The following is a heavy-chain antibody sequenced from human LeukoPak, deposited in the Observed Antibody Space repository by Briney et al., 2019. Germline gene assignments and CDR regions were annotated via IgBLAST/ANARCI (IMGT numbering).Heavy chain of an antibody. J-gene: IGHJ4*02. D-gene: IGHD6-13*01. CDR1: GGTFSSYA. CDR3: AVPKGGSSWYAQIDY. Sequence: SVKVSCKASGGTFSSYAISWVRQAPGQGLEWMGGIIPIFSTANYAQKFQGRVTITTDESTSTAYMELSSLRSEDTAVYYCAVPKGGSSWYAQIDYWGQGTLVSVSS. CDR2: IIPIFSTA. V-gene: IGHV1-69*05.